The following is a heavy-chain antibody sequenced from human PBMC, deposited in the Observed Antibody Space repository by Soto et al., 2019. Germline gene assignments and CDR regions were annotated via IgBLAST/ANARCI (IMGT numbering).Heavy chain of an antibody. CDR2: ISGSGGST. D-gene: IGHD2-2*01. CDR1: GVTFSSYA. J-gene: IGHJ4*02. CDR3: AKDSLMYQLLLIYYFDY. V-gene: IGHV3-23*01. Sequence: EVQLLESGGGLVQPGGSLRLSCAASGVTFSSYAMSWVRQAPGKGLEWVSAISGSGGSTYYADSVKGRFTISRDNSTNTLYLQMINLRAEDTAVYYRAKDSLMYQLLLIYYFDYWGQGTLLTVSS.